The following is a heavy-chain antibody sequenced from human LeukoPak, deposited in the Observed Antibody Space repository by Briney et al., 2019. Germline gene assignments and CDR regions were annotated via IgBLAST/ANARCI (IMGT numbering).Heavy chain of an antibody. CDR2: INPDGGGT. D-gene: IGHD6-13*01. V-gene: IGHV1-46*01. CDR3: ARETDIAAAANYFDY. Sequence: MHWXRQAPGHXLXWMGIINPDGGGTTYAQKFQGRVTMTRDTSTTTVYMELSSLRSEDTAVYYCARETDIAAAANYFDYWGQGTLVTVSS. J-gene: IGHJ4*02.